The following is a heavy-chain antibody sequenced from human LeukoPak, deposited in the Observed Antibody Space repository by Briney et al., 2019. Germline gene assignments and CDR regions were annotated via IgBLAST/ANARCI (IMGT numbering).Heavy chain of an antibody. Sequence: GGSLRLFCAASGFTFSTYSMNWVRQAPGKGLEWVSSISSGSSYIYFADSVKGRFTISRDNAKNSLYLQMNSLRAEDTAVYYCARGRYSGYEQLGDYWGQGTLVTVSS. D-gene: IGHD5-12*01. CDR1: GFTFSTYS. CDR3: ARGRYSGYEQLGDY. CDR2: ISSGSSYI. V-gene: IGHV3-21*01. J-gene: IGHJ4*02.